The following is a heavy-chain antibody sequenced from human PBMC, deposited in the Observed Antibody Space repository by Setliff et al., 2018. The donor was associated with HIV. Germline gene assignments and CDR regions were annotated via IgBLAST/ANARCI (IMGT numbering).Heavy chain of an antibody. Sequence: PGGSLRLSCAASGFTFSNYGMHWVRQAPGKGLEWVAFIRYDGSDKYYADSVKGRFTISRDNSKNTLYLQMNTLRAGDTAVYYCASGEGWLNYWGQGTLVTVSS. CDR2: IRYDGSDK. CDR1: GFTFSNYG. CDR3: ASGEGWLNY. V-gene: IGHV3-30*02. D-gene: IGHD2-15*01. J-gene: IGHJ4*02.